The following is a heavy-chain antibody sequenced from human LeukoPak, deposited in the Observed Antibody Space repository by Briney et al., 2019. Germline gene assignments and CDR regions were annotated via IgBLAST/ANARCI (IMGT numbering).Heavy chain of an antibody. D-gene: IGHD3-22*01. V-gene: IGHV1-18*04. CDR2: ISAYNGNT. J-gene: IGHJ4*02. CDR3: ARDGYYYDSSGPLDY. CDR1: GFTVSSNY. Sequence: GGSLRLSCAASGFTVSSNYMSWVRQAPGQGLEWMGWISAYNGNTNYAQKLQGRVTMTTDTSTSTAYMELRSLRSDDTAVYYCARDGYYYDSSGPLDYWGQGTLVTVSS.